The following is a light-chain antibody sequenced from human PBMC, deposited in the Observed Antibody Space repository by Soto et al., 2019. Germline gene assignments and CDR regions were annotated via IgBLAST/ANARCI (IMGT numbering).Light chain of an antibody. J-gene: IGKJ4*01. CDR1: QSVSSSY. CDR2: GAS. Sequence: EIVLTQSAGTLSLSPGERATLSCRASQSVSSSYLAWYQNKPGQAPRLLIHGASSRVTGIPDRFSGSGSGTDFTLTITRLEPEDFAVYYCQQYQSLTFGGGTKVDIK. CDR3: QQYQSLT. V-gene: IGKV3-20*01.